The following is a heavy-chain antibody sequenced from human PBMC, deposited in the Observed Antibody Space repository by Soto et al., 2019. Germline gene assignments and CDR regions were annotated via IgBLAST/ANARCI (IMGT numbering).Heavy chain of an antibody. Sequence: GGSLRLSCAASGFTSSNYWMHWFRQAPGKGLVWVSRIDTDGSTTSYADSVKGRFTISRDNAKNTLHLQMNSLRAEDTSVYFCVRDSYISGYYYGTDVWGQGTTVTVSS. CDR2: IDTDGSTT. D-gene: IGHD2-21*01. CDR1: GFTSSNYW. J-gene: IGHJ6*02. CDR3: VRDSYISGYYYGTDV. V-gene: IGHV3-74*01.